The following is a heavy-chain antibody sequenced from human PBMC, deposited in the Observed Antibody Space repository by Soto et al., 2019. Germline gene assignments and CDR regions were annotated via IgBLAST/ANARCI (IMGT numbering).Heavy chain of an antibody. J-gene: IGHJ5*01. CDR1: GDSIKTETW. Sequence: QVHLQESGPGLVKPSETLSLTCAVSGDSIKTETWWSWLRQLPGTGLGWIGEIKHTGDANANPALRSRVSMSVDRTKNQFFLNLRSVSAADTAVYFCAREGRPHWFESWGQGTLVTVSS. V-gene: IGHV4-4*02. CDR2: IKHTGDA. CDR3: AREGRPHWFES.